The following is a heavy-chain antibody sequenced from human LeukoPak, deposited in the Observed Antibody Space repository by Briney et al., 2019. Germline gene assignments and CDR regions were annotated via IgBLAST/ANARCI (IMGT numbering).Heavy chain of an antibody. CDR2: IYYSGST. CDR3: ARSTMVQGSNYYYMDV. Sequence: SETLSLTCTVSGGSISSYYWGWIRQPPGRGLEWIGSIYYSGSTYYNPSLKSRVTISVDTSKNQFSLKLSSVTAADTAVYYCARSTMVQGSNYYYMDVWGKGTTVTVSS. D-gene: IGHD3-10*01. V-gene: IGHV4-39*07. CDR1: GGSISSYY. J-gene: IGHJ6*03.